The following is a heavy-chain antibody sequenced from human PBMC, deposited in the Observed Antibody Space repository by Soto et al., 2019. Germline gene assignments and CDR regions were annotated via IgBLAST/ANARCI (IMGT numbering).Heavy chain of an antibody. D-gene: IGHD5-18*01. CDR2: MNPTRRGA. CDR1: GYTFTDYY. Sequence: ASVKVSCKTSGYTFTDYYTHWVRQTPGQGLEWMGWMNPTRRGAYFAQKFQGRVTLTRDTSIGTAYIEVNSLPSYDTAVYFCTRENSDNSDDLYDAFDIWGQGTTVTVSS. V-gene: IGHV1-2*02. J-gene: IGHJ3*02. CDR3: TRENSDNSDDLYDAFDI.